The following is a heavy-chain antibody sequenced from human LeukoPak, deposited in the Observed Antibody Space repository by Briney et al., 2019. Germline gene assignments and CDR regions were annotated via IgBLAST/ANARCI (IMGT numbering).Heavy chain of an antibody. D-gene: IGHD3-10*01. CDR1: GFTFSSYS. J-gene: IGHJ4*02. V-gene: IGHV3-21*01. CDR3: ASGGLRVRGVILSFDY. Sequence: PGGSLRLSCAASGFTFSSYSMNWVRQAPGKGLEWVSSISSSSSYIYYADSVKGRFTISRDNAKNSLYLQMNSLRAEDTAVYYCASGGLRVRGVILSFDYWGQGTLVTVSS. CDR2: ISSSSSYI.